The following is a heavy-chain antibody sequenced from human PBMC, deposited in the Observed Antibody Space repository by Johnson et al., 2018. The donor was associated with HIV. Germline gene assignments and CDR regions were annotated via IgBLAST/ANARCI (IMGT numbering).Heavy chain of an antibody. D-gene: IGHD3-22*01. CDR1: GFTFSDYY. CDR2: ISSSGNTI. J-gene: IGHJ3*01. Sequence: QVQLVESGGGVVQPGRSLRLSCAASGFTFSDYYMSWIRQAPGKGLEWVSYISSSGNTIFYADSVKGRFTISRDNSKNTLYLQMNSLTAEDPAVYYCATFYYDNSNYFELASFFPGPTDLWGQGTLVTVSS. CDR3: ATFYYDNSNYFELASFFPGPTDL. V-gene: IGHV3-11*04.